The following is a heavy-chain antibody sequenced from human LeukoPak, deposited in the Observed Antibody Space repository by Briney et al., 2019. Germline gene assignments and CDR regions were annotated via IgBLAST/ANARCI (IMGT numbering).Heavy chain of an antibody. Sequence: PGGSLRLSCAASGFTFSSYAMSWVRQAPGKGLEWVSAISGSGGSTYYADTVKGRFTISRDNSKNTLYLQMNSLRAEDTAVYYCAILPQVTDGSYWGQGTLVTVSS. D-gene: IGHD2-15*01. CDR1: GFTFSSYA. J-gene: IGHJ4*02. V-gene: IGHV3-23*01. CDR2: ISGSGGST. CDR3: AILPQVTDGSY.